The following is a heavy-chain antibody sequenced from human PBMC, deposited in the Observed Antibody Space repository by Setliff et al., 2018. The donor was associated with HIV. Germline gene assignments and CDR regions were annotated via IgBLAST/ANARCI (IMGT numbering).Heavy chain of an antibody. D-gene: IGHD3-10*01. CDR3: ARDRHSSGLGSYGP. CDR1: GGSFGVYR. V-gene: IGHV4-4*07. J-gene: IGHJ5*02. Sequence: SETLSLTCTISGGSFGVYRWSWIRQSAGRGLEWIGRIDSSGTTDYKPSLKGRVAMSVDTSRNQFSLRVTSVTAADTAVYFCARDRHSSGLGSYGPWGPGSLVTVSS. CDR2: IDSSGTT.